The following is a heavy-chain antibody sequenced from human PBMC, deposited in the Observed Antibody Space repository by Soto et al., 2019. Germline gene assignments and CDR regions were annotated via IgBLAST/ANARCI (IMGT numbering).Heavy chain of an antibody. J-gene: IGHJ6*02. CDR1: GFTFSSYS. D-gene: IGHD1-26*01. Sequence: EVQLVESGGGLVQPGGSLRLSCAASGFTFSSYSMNWVRQAPGKALERVPSLSSSSSTIYYADSVKGRFTISRDNAKNSLYLQMNSLRAEDTAVYYCARVRGFYSGSERGGLGMDVWGQGTTVTVSS. CDR2: LSSSSSTI. CDR3: ARVRGFYSGSERGGLGMDV. V-gene: IGHV3-48*01.